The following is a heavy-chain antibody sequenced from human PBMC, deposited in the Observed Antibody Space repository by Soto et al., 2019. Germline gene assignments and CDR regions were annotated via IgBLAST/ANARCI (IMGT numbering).Heavy chain of an antibody. V-gene: IGHV1-18*01. D-gene: IGHD3-10*01. CDR2: ISAYNGNT. CDR3: AKVAFTMVRGVIITQCDAFDI. J-gene: IGHJ3*02. Sequence: QVQLVQSGAEVKKPGASVKVSCKASGYTFTSYGISWVRQAPGQGLEWMGWISAYNGNTNYAQKLQGRVTMTTDTSTSTAYMELRSLRSDDTAVYYCAKVAFTMVRGVIITQCDAFDIWGQGTMVTVSS. CDR1: GYTFTSYG.